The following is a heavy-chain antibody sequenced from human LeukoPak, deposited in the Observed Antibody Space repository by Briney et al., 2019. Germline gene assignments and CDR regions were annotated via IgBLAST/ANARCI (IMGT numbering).Heavy chain of an antibody. D-gene: IGHD3-10*01. V-gene: IGHV3-23*01. Sequence: GGSLRLSCQASGFTFSDYAMSWIRQAPGKGLEWVSSINPDGGSFFADSVSGRSTISRDDSRSVMYLQMNTLSAEDTAVYYCARSGVATCHYWGQGILVTVSS. J-gene: IGHJ4*02. CDR3: ARSGVATCHY. CDR1: GFTFSDYA. CDR2: INPDGGS.